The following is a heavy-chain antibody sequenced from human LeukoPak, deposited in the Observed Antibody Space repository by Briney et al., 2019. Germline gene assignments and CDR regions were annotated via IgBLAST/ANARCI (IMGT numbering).Heavy chain of an antibody. V-gene: IGHV3-21*01. J-gene: IGHJ4*02. D-gene: IGHD2-2*01. Sequence: GGSLRLSCAASGFTFSSYSMNWVRQAPGKGLEWVSSISSSSSYIYYADSVKGRFTISRDNAKNSLYLQMNSLRAEDTAVYYCARGRSNSSSKGRGLYYFDYWGQGTLATVSS. CDR3: ARGRSNSSSKGRGLYYFDY. CDR2: ISSSSSYI. CDR1: GFTFSSYS.